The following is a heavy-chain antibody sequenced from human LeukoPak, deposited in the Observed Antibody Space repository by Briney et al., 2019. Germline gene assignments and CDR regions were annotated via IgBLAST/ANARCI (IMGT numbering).Heavy chain of an antibody. V-gene: IGHV3-21*01. CDR2: ISSSSYI. J-gene: IGHJ4*02. CDR1: GFTFSSYS. CDR3: ARNLIYDFWTGFSDVDY. Sequence: GGSLRLSCAASGFTFSSYSMNWVRQAPGKGLEWVSSISSSSYIYYADSVKGRFTISRDNAKNSLYLQMNSLRAEDTAVYYCARNLIYDFWTGFSDVDYWGQGTLVTVSS. D-gene: IGHD3-3*01.